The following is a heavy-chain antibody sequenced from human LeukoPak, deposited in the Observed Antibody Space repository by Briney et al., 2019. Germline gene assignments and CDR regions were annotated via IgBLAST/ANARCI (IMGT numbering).Heavy chain of an antibody. J-gene: IGHJ3*02. CDR2: ISSSSSTI. Sequence: GGSLRLSCAASGFTFSSYNMNWVRQAPGKGLEWVSYISSSSSTIYYADSVKGRFTISRDNAKNSLYLQMNSLRAEDTAVYYCARDSGGIAVAGDAFDIWGQGTMVTVSS. CDR3: ARDSGGIAVAGDAFDI. V-gene: IGHV3-48*01. D-gene: IGHD6-19*01. CDR1: GFTFSSYN.